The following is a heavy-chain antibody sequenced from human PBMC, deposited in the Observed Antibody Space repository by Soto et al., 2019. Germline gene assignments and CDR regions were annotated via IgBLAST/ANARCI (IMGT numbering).Heavy chain of an antibody. Sequence: QVQLVQSGAEVKKPGASVKVSCKASGYTFTTYDISWVRQAPGQGLEWMGRISTYNGNTNYPQSLQGRLTMTTDTSTTTAYMELRSLRSDDTAVYYCASDPYHVLSVNAPNLYGMDVWGQGTTVTVSS. CDR2: ISTYNGNT. CDR3: ASDPYHVLSVNAPNLYGMDV. V-gene: IGHV1-18*01. CDR1: GYTFTTYD. D-gene: IGHD2-8*01. J-gene: IGHJ6*02.